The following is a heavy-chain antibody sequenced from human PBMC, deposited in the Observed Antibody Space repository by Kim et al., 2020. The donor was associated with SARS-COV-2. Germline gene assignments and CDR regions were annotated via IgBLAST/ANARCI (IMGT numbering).Heavy chain of an antibody. D-gene: IGHD5-18*01. CDR2: INPNSGGT. J-gene: IGHJ5*02. CDR3: ARDRSLSDTAMVNWFDP. Sequence: ASVKVSCKASGYTFTGYYMHWVRQAPGQGLEWMGRINPNSGGTNYAQKFQGRVTMTRDTSISTAYMELSRLRSDDTAVYYCARDRSLSDTAMVNWFDPWGQGTLVTVSS. CDR1: GYTFTGYY. V-gene: IGHV1-2*06.